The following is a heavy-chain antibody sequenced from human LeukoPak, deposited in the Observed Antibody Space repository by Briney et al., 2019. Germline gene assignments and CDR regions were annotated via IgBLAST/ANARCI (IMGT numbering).Heavy chain of an antibody. Sequence: PGGSLRLSCAASGFTFSSYAMHWVRQAPGKGLEWVAVISYDGSNKYYADSVKGRFTISRDNSKNTLYLRMNSLRAEDTAVYYCARVFGGYDYPVYDAFDIWGQGTMVTVS. D-gene: IGHD5-12*01. J-gene: IGHJ3*02. CDR3: ARVFGGYDYPVYDAFDI. CDR1: GFTFSSYA. V-gene: IGHV3-30*04. CDR2: ISYDGSNK.